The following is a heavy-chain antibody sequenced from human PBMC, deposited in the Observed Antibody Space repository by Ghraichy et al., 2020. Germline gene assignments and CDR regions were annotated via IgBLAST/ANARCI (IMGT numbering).Heavy chain of an antibody. V-gene: IGHV3-7*03. CDR1: GFTFSSYW. J-gene: IGHJ4*02. D-gene: IGHD3-22*01. CDR3: AREEYDSSGYYSDY. Sequence: SCAASGFTFSSYWMSWVRQAPGKGLEWVANIKQDGSEKYYVDSVKGRFTISRDNAKNSLYLQMNSLRAEDTAVYYCAREEYDSSGYYSDYWGQGTLVTVSS. CDR2: IKQDGSEK.